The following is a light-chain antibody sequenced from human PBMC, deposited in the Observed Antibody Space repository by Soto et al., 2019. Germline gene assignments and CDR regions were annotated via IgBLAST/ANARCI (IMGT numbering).Light chain of an antibody. CDR3: SSYTSCSTPFV. V-gene: IGLV2-14*01. Sequence: QSALTQPASVSGSPGQSITISCTGTSSDVGGYNYVSWYQQHPGKAPKLMIYDVSNRPSGVSNRFSGSKSGNTASLTISGLQAEDEADYYCSSYTSCSTPFVFGTGTKLTVL. J-gene: IGLJ1*01. CDR1: SSDVGGYNY. CDR2: DVS.